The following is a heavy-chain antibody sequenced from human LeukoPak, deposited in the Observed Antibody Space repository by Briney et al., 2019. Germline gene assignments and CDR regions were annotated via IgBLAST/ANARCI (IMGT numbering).Heavy chain of an antibody. CDR1: GYTFTSYG. CDR2: ISAYNGNT. J-gene: IGHJ4*02. D-gene: IGHD3-10*01. CDR3: ARDFLTDYYGSGSSPFGRPYYFDY. V-gene: IGHV1-18*01. Sequence: ASVKVSCKASGYTFTSYGISWVRQAPGQGLEWMGWISAYNGNTNYAQKLQGRVTMTTDTSTSTAYMELRSLRSDDTAVYYCARDFLTDYYGSGSSPFGRPYYFDYWGQGTLVTVSS.